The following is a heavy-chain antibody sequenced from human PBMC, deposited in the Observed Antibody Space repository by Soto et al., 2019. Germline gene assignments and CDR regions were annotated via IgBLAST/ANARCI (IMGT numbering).Heavy chain of an antibody. CDR1: GVSISRYY. Sequence: SETLSLTCTVSGVSISRYYWIWIRQPPGKGLEWIGYIYYSGSTNYNPSLKSRVTISVDTSKNQFSLKLSSVTAADTAVYYCAREGRIAAAGTVLFDYWGQGTLVTVSS. D-gene: IGHD6-13*01. CDR3: AREGRIAAAGTVLFDY. CDR2: IYYSGST. V-gene: IGHV4-59*08. J-gene: IGHJ4*02.